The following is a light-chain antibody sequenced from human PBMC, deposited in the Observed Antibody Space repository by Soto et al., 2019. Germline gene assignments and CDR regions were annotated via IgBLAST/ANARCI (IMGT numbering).Light chain of an antibody. CDR1: SSNIGTNT. CDR3: EAWDGSLNVVL. Sequence: QSVLAQPPSASGTPGQRVTISCSGSSSNIGTNTVNWYQHLPGSAPKLLIYSNNQRPSGVPDRFSGSKSGTSASLAISGLQPDDEADYHCEAWDGSLNVVLFGGGTKLTVL. J-gene: IGLJ2*01. V-gene: IGLV1-44*01. CDR2: SNN.